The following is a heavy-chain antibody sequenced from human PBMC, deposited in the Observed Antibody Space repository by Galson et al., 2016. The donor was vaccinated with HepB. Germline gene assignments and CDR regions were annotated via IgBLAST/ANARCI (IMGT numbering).Heavy chain of an antibody. D-gene: IGHD1-26*01. CDR2: ISGSGGTI. V-gene: IGHV3-48*04. CDR1: GFTFSTYN. CDR3: ATDLGRTRCVDN. J-gene: IGHJ4*02. Sequence: SLRLSCAASGFTFSTYNMNWVRQAPGKGLEWVSFISGSGGTIYYEDSVKGRFTISRDNAKNSVYLQMNSLRAEDTAVYFCATDLGRTRCVDNWGQGTLVTVSS.